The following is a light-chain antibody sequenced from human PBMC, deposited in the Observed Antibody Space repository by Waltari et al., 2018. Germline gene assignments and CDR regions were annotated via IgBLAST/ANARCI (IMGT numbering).Light chain of an antibody. CDR2: GNS. J-gene: IGLJ2*01. CDR3: HSFDSSLSTGVV. CDR1: RSNIGAGHD. V-gene: IGLV1-40*01. Sequence: QSVLTQPPSVSGAPGQRVTISCTGTRSNIGAGHDVHWYQQFPGTAPKPLIYGNSNRPSGGPDRFPGSKSDTSASLTITGLQAEDEADYFCHSFDSSLSTGVVFGGGTKVTVL.